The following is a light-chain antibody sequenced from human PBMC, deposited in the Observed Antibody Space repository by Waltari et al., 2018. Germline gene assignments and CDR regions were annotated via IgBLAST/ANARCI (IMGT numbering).Light chain of an antibody. CDR3: QQYNDWPPT. V-gene: IGKV3-15*01. CDR2: GAS. J-gene: IGKJ1*01. CDR1: QSVTSH. Sequence: EREMTQSPATLSVSPGERATLSCRASQSVTSHLAWYQQKPGQAPRPLIPGASPRATGDPARFTGSGSGTEFTLTIASLQSEDFAFYYCQQYNDWPPTFGQGTKVEVK.